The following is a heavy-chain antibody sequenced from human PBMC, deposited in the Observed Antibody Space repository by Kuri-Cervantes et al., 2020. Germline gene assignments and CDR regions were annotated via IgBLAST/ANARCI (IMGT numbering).Heavy chain of an antibody. V-gene: IGHV3-30-3*01. CDR3: ARDPNYYYRSGYYPVYGAFDI. J-gene: IGHJ3*02. D-gene: IGHD3-22*01. Sequence: GGSLRLSCAASGFTFSSYAMHWVRQAPGKGLEWVAVISYDGSNKYYADSVKGRFTISRDNSKNTLYLQMNSLRAEDTAVYYCARDPNYYYRSGYYPVYGAFDIWGQGTMVTVSS. CDR2: ISYDGSNK. CDR1: GFTFSSYA.